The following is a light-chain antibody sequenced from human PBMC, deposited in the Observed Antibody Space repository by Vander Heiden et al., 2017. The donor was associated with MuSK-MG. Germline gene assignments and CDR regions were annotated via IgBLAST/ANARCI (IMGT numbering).Light chain of an antibody. J-gene: IGKJ2*01. CDR2: AAS. CDR1: QSISTY. Sequence: DIQMTQSPSSLSASVGDRVTIICRASQSISTYLNWYQQKPGKAPKLLIYAASRLQSGVPSRFSGSGSETDFTLTISKLQPEDFASYYCQQSCNPPYTFGQETKLEIK. CDR3: QQSCNPPYT. V-gene: IGKV1-39*01.